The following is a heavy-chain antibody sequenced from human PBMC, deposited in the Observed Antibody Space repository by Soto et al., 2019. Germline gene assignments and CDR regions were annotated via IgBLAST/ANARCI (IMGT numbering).Heavy chain of an antibody. CDR3: ARENPSGLDY. CDR2: MIPNSGSA. Sequence: ASVRFSCKASGSTFPSYDINWVRQATGQVLESMVWMIPNSGSAVYXXKFQGRVXXTGNSSISSAXMELRXVRSAGTAVYYCARENPSGLDYWCQGTLVTVSS. J-gene: IGHJ4*02. CDR1: GSTFPSYD. V-gene: IGHV1-8*01.